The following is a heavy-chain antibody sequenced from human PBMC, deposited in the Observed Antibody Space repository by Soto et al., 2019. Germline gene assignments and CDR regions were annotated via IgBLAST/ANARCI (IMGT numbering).Heavy chain of an antibody. CDR1: GFTFNNYA. D-gene: IGHD3-10*01. Sequence: VQLLESGGGLVQPGGSLRLSCAASGFTFNNYAMSWVRQAPGRGLEWVSVISTSGASTYYADSVKGRFTISRDNSQNTRYLQMNSLRADDTAVYYCAKAFYGSGIPYLAFDFWGQGTVVTVSS. CDR3: AKAFYGSGIPYLAFDF. V-gene: IGHV3-23*01. CDR2: ISTSGAST. J-gene: IGHJ3*01.